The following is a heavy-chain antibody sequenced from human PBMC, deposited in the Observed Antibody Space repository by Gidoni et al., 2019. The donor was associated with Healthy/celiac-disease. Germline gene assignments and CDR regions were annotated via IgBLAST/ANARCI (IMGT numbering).Heavy chain of an antibody. D-gene: IGHD3-22*01. CDR2: INSDGSST. Sequence: EVQLVESGGGLVQPGGSLRLSCAASGFTFSSYWLHWVRQAPGKGLVWVSRINSDGSSTSYADSVKGRFTIARDNAKNTLYLQMNSLRAEDTAVYYCARDPLHLYYYDSSGYDAFDIWGQGTMVTVSS. J-gene: IGHJ3*02. V-gene: IGHV3-74*01. CDR3: ARDPLHLYYYDSSGYDAFDI. CDR1: GFTFSSYW.